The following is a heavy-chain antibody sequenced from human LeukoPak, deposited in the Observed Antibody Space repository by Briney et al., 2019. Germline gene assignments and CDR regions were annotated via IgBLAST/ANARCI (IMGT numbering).Heavy chain of an antibody. Sequence: ASVKVSCKASGNTFTGYYMHWVRQAPGQGLEWMGWINPNNGGTNYAQKFQGRVTMTRDTSISTAYMELSRLRSDDTAVYYCARDQTGDGFDCWGQGTLVTVSS. V-gene: IGHV1-2*02. D-gene: IGHD7-27*01. CDR3: ARDQTGDGFDC. CDR1: GNTFTGYY. J-gene: IGHJ4*02. CDR2: INPNNGGT.